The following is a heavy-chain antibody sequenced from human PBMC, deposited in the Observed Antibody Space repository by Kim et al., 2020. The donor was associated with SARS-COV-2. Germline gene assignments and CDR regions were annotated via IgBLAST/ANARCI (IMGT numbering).Heavy chain of an antibody. CDR2: ISYDGSNK. CDR1: GFTFSSYG. V-gene: IGHV3-30*03. CDR3: AREIASAGYYYGMDV. J-gene: IGHJ6*02. Sequence: GGSLRLSCVASGFTFSSYGMHWVRQAPGKGLEWVAVISYDGSNKYYADSVKGRFTISRDNSKNTLYLQMNSLRAEDTAVYYCAREIASAGYYYGMDVWGQGTTVTVSS.